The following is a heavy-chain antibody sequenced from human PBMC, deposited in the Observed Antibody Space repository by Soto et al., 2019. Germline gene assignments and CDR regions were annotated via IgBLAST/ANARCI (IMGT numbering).Heavy chain of an antibody. CDR3: ARWIWVSGYGVGAYFDY. CDR1: GITVSGNY. V-gene: IGHV3-66*01. Sequence: EVQLVDSGGGLVQPGGSLRLSCAASGITVSGNYMSWVRQAPGKGLEWVSVIYSGATTYYGDSVKGRFTISRDNSKNTLYLQMNSLRAEDTGVYYRARWIWVSGYGVGAYFDYWGQGTRVTVSS. D-gene: IGHD3-3*01. J-gene: IGHJ4*02. CDR2: IYSGATT.